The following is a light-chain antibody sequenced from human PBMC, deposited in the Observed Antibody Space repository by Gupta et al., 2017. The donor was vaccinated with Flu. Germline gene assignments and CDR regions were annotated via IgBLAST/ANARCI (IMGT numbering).Light chain of an antibody. Sequence: ERGTLSCRASQGVTNNYLAWYQQKPGQAPRLLIYGASTRATGIPDRFSGSGFGADFTLTISRLEPEDFAVYYCHQYGDSPRTFGQGTKVEI. V-gene: IGKV3-20*01. CDR1: QGVTNNY. J-gene: IGKJ1*01. CDR3: HQYGDSPRT. CDR2: GAS.